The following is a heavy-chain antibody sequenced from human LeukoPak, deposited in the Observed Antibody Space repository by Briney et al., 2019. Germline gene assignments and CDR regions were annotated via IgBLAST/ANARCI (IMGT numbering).Heavy chain of an antibody. CDR1: GFTFRNCA. Sequence: PGGSLRLSCAASGFTFRNCAMSWVRQAPGKGLEWVSAISGSGGSTYYADSVKGRFTISRDNSKNTLYLQMNSLRAEDTAVYYCATPAFYCSSTSCYFNYWGQGTLVTVSS. J-gene: IGHJ4*02. CDR2: ISGSGGST. V-gene: IGHV3-23*01. CDR3: ATPAFYCSSTSCYFNY. D-gene: IGHD2-2*01.